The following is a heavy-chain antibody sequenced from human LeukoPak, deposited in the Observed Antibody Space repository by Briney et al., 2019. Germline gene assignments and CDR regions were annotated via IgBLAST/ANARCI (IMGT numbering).Heavy chain of an antibody. Sequence: GESLRLSCGASGFTFSSYVMTWVPQAPGKGLEWVSGITGSGGDTYHADSVRGRFTTSRDNSKSTLYLQMNSLRAEDTALYYCAKGSASSRPYYFDYWGQGILVTVSS. CDR2: ITGSGGDT. CDR3: AKGSASSRPYYFDY. V-gene: IGHV3-23*01. J-gene: IGHJ4*02. CDR1: GFTFSSYV. D-gene: IGHD6-13*01.